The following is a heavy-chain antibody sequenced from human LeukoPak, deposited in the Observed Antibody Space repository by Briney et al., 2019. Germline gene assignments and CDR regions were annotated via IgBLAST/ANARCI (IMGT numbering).Heavy chain of an antibody. V-gene: IGHV4-4*07. CDR2: IYTSGST. D-gene: IGHD3-10*01. Sequence: PSETLSLTCTVSGGSISSYYWSWIRQPAGKGLEWIGRIYTSGSTNYNPSLKSRVTMPVDTSKNQFSLKLSSVTAADTAVYYCARDPYGSGSYNPPFFDYWGQGTLVTVSS. CDR1: GGSISSYY. J-gene: IGHJ4*02. CDR3: ARDPYGSGSYNPPFFDY.